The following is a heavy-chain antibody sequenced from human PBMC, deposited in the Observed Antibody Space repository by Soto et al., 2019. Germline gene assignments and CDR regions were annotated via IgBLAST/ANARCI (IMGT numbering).Heavy chain of an antibody. J-gene: IGHJ3*02. CDR2: ISAYNGNT. CDR3: ARGFDYDFWSGPPSI. V-gene: IGHV1-18*01. Sequence: ASVKVSCKASGYTFTSYGISWVRQAPGQGLEWMGWISAYNGNTNYAQKLQGRVTMTTNTSTSTAYMELSSLRSEDTAVYYCARGFDYDFWSGPPSIWGQGTMVTVSS. CDR1: GYTFTSYG. D-gene: IGHD3-3*01.